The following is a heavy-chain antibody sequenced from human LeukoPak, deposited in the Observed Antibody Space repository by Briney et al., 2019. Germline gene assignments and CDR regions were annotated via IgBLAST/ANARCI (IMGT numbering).Heavy chain of an antibody. CDR3: ARGINMGVDY. CDR1: GYTFNNYD. D-gene: IGHD3-10*01. CDR2: MAPRSGAT. J-gene: IGHJ4*02. Sequence: ASVKVSCKASGYTFNNYDINWVRQAPGQGFEWMGWMAPRSGATGYAQTFRGRVTMTRDTSISTTYMELSGLTSDDTAVYYCARGINMGVDYWGQGTLVTVSS. V-gene: IGHV1-8*01.